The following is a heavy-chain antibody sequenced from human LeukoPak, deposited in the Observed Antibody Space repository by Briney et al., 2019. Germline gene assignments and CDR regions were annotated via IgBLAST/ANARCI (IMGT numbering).Heavy chain of an antibody. CDR1: GFTFDDYG. CDR3: ASSSNYYGSGSYYNEFSYYYMDV. Sequence: GGSLRLSCAASGFTFDDYGMSWARQPPGKGLEWVSGINWIGGSTGYADSVKGRFTISRDNAKNSLYLQMNSLRAEDTALYYCASSSNYYGSGSYYNEFSYYYMDVWGKGTTVTVSS. J-gene: IGHJ6*03. D-gene: IGHD3-10*01. CDR2: INWIGGST. V-gene: IGHV3-20*04.